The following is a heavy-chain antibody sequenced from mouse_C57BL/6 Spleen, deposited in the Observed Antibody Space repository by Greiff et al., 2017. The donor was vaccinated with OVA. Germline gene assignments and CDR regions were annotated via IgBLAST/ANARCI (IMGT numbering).Heavy chain of an antibody. J-gene: IGHJ1*03. CDR3: ARAYGSMNFDV. CDR2: IYPGDGDT. D-gene: IGHD1-1*01. V-gene: IGHV1-82*01. Sequence: QVQLKESGPELVKPGASVKISCKASGYAFSSSWMNWVKQRPGKGLEWIGRIYPGDGDTNYNGKFKGKATLTADKSSSTAYLQLSSLTSEDSAVYFCARAYGSMNFDVWGIGTTVTVSS. CDR1: GYAFSSSW.